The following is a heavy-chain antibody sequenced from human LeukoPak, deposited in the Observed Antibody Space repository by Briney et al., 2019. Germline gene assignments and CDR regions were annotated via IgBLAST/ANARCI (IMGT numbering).Heavy chain of an antibody. Sequence: PSETLSLTCTVSGGSISSSSYYWGWIRQPSGKGLEWIGSIYYSGSTYYNPSLKSRVTISVDTSKNQFSLKLSSVTAADTAVYYCASLRGAMIVVVITWGQGTLVTVSS. CDR3: ASLRGAMIVVVIT. CDR2: IYYSGST. V-gene: IGHV4-39*01. CDR1: GGSISSSSYY. D-gene: IGHD3-22*01. J-gene: IGHJ5*02.